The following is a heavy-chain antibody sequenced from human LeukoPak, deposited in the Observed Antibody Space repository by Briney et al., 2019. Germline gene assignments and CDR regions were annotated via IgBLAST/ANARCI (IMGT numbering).Heavy chain of an antibody. CDR2: IYYSGST. CDR1: GGSISSYY. J-gene: IGHJ3*02. Sequence: SETLSLTCTVSGGSISSYYWSWIRQPPGKGLEWIGYIYYSGSTNYNPSLKSRVTISVDTSKNQFSLKLSSVTAADTAVYYGARTANYYDSSGYINDNAFDIWGQGTMVTVSS. D-gene: IGHD3-22*01. CDR3: ARTANYYDSSGYINDNAFDI. V-gene: IGHV4-59*01.